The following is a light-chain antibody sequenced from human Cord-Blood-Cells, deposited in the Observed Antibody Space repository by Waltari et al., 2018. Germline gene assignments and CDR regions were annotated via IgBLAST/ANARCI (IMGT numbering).Light chain of an antibody. Sequence: QSALTQPASVSGSPGQSITIPCTGTSSDVGGYNYVSWYQQHPGKAPKLMIYEVRNRPAGVSNRFSGSKSGNTASLTISGLQAEEEADYYCSSYTSSSTLVFGGGTKLTVL. CDR2: EVR. CDR1: SSDVGGYNY. V-gene: IGLV2-14*01. J-gene: IGLJ3*02. CDR3: SSYTSSSTLV.